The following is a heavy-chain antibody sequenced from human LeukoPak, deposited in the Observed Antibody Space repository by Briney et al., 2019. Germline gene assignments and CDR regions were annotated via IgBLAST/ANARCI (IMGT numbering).Heavy chain of an antibody. D-gene: IGHD2/OR15-2a*01. Sequence: GGSRRLSCGASGFTFRSYAMSWVRQAPGKGLEWASAISSNGDTIYYADSVKGRFTTSRDNSKNTLYLQVNSLRAVDTAVYYCAKAAPDTTYFDYWGQGTLVTVSS. CDR1: GFTFRSYA. CDR2: ISSNGDTI. J-gene: IGHJ4*02. CDR3: AKAAPDTTYFDY. V-gene: IGHV3-23*01.